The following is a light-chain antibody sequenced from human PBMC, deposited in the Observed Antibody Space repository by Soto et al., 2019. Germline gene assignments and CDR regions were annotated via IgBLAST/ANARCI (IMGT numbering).Light chain of an antibody. CDR1: NIESKS. Sequence: SYELTQAPSVSVAPGQTARITCEGNNIESKSVHWYQQKPGQAPVLVVYHNKDRPSGIPERLSGSKSGNTATLTISRVEAGDEADYYCQVWDNGSDHVVFGGGTKVTV. V-gene: IGLV3-21*02. CDR3: QVWDNGSDHVV. CDR2: HNK. J-gene: IGLJ2*01.